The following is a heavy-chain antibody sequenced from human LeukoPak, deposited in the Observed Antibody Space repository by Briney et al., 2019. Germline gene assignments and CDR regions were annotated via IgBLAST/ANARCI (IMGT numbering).Heavy chain of an antibody. CDR1: GGSFSGYY. V-gene: IGHV4-34*01. CDR2: IHHSGST. CDR3: ARGRWFGVSDY. Sequence: ETLSLICAVYGGSFSGYYWSWIGQPPGKGLEWIGEIHHSGSTNNNPSLKSRVTISVDTSKNQFSLKLSSVTAADTAVYYCARGRWFGVSDYWGKRPLVSVSS. J-gene: IGHJ4*02. D-gene: IGHD3-10*01.